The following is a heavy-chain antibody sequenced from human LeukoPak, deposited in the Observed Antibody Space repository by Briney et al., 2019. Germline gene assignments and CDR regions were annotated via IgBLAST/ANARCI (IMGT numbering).Heavy chain of an antibody. CDR2: ISYDGSNK. D-gene: IGHD3-16*01. CDR1: GFTFSSYA. J-gene: IGHJ4*02. Sequence: GGSLRLSCAASGFTFSSYAMHWVRQAPGKGLEWVAVISYDGSNKYYADSVKGRFTISRDNSKNTLYLQMNSLRAEDTAVYYCARGFGSYWGQGTLVTVSS. CDR3: ARGFGSY. V-gene: IGHV3-30-3*01.